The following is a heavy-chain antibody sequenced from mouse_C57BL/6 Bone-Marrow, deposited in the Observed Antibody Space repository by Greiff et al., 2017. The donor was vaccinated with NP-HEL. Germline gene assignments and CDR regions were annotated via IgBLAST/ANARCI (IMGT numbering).Heavy chain of an antibody. CDR2: ISYDGSN. V-gene: IGHV3-6*01. D-gene: IGHD1-1*02. Sequence: EVKLEESGPGLVKPSQSLSLTCSVTGYSITSGYYWNWIRQFPGNKLEWMGYISYDGSNNYNPSLKNRISITRDTSKNQFFLKLNSVTTEDTATYYCASWYLGAMDYWGQGTSVTVSS. CDR3: ASWYLGAMDY. J-gene: IGHJ4*01. CDR1: GYSITSGYY.